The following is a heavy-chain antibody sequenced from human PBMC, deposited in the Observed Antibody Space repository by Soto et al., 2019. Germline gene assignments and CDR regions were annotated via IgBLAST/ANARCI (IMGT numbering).Heavy chain of an antibody. CDR3: ARSSGGSGKLWNYYGMDV. CDR1: GFTFSSYS. D-gene: IGHD3-10*01. J-gene: IGHJ6*02. Sequence: EVQLVESGGGLVKPGGSLRLSCAASGFTFSSYSMNWVRQAPGKGLEWVSSISSGSSYIYYADSVKGRFTISRDNAKNSMFRQMNSLRAEDTAVYYWARSSGGSGKLWNYYGMDVWGQGTTVTVSS. V-gene: IGHV3-21*06. CDR2: ISSGSSYI.